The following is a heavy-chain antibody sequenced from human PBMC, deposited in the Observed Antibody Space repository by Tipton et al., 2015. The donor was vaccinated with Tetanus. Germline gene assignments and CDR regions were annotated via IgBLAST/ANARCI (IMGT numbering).Heavy chain of an antibody. D-gene: IGHD3-3*01. Sequence: TLSLTCTVSGGSISSYYWSWIRQPPGKGLEWIGYIYYSGSTNYNPSLKSRVTISVDTSKNQISLKLSSVTAADTAVYYCARDRSITIFGVVPIYYYYGMAVWGQGTTVPVSS. CDR2: IYYSGST. J-gene: IGHJ6*02. CDR3: ARDRSITIFGVVPIYYYYGMAV. CDR1: GGSISSYY. V-gene: IGHV4-59*01.